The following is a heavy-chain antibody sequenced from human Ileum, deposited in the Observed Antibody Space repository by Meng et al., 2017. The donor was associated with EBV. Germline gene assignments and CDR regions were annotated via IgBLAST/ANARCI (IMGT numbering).Heavy chain of an antibody. V-gene: IGHV4-4*02. CDR3: ARVTKPNYYEGGWFDP. Sequence: QVQLQESGPGLVKPSXXXXXTXXVXGGSISSSNWWSWVRQPPGKGLEWIGEIYHSGSTNYNPSLKSRVTISVDKSKNQFSLKLSSVTAADTAVYYCARVTKPNYYEGGWFDPWGQGTLGTVSS. CDR1: GGSISSSNW. CDR2: IYHSGST. J-gene: IGHJ5*02. D-gene: IGHD3-22*01.